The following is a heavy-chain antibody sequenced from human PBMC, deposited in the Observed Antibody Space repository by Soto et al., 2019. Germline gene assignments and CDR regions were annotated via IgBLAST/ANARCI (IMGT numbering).Heavy chain of an antibody. CDR1: GYTFTSYD. J-gene: IGHJ4*02. V-gene: IGHV1-8*01. D-gene: IGHD2-2*01. CDR2: MNPNSGNT. Sequence: GSSVKVSCKASGYTFTSYDINWVRQATGQGLEWMGWMNPNSGNTGYAQKFQGRVTMTRNTSISTAYMELSSLRSEDTAVYYCARVYSVVVPAARFWGQGTLVTVS. CDR3: ARVYSVVVPAARF.